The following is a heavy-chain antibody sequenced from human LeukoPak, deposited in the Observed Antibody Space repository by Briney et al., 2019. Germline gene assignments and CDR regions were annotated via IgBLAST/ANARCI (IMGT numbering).Heavy chain of an antibody. V-gene: IGHV3-64*01. D-gene: IGHD7-27*01. J-gene: IGHJ3*02. CDR1: GFTFSSYA. Sequence: PTGGSLRLSCAASGFTFSSYAMHWVRQAPGKGLECVSAISSNGGSTYYANSVKGRFTISRDNSKNTLYLQMGSLRAEDMAVYYCARDSPYWGAFDIWGQGTMVTVSS. CDR3: ARDSPYWGAFDI. CDR2: ISSNGGST.